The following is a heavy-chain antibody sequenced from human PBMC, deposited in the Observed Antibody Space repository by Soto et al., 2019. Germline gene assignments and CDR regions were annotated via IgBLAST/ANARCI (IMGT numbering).Heavy chain of an antibody. CDR2: ISAYNGNT. CDR1: GYTFTSYG. D-gene: IGHD1-26*01. CDR3: ARVSSGSDYYYYYYMDV. V-gene: IGHV1-18*01. J-gene: IGHJ6*03. Sequence: ASVKVSCKASGYTFTSYGISWVRQAPGQGLEWMGWISAYNGNTNYAQKLQGRVTMTTDTSTSTAYTELRSLRSDDTAVYFCARVSSGSDYYYYYYMDVWGKGTTVTVSS.